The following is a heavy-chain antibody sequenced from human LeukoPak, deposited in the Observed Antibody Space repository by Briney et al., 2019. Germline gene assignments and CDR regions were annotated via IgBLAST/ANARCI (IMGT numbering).Heavy chain of an antibody. CDR1: GGTFSSYA. D-gene: IGHD3-10*01. V-gene: IGHV1-69*01. CDR2: IIPIFGTA. J-gene: IGHJ4*02. Sequence: SVKVSCKASGGTFSSYAISWVRQTPGQGLEWMGGIIPIFGTANYAQKFQGRVTITADESTSTAYMELSSLRSEDTAVYYCARDLFEHYYGSGSLTYWGQGTLVTVSS. CDR3: ARDLFEHYYGSGSLTY.